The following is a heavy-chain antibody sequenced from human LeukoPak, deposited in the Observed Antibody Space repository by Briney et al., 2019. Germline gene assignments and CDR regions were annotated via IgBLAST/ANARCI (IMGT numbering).Heavy chain of an antibody. V-gene: IGHV3-20*04. J-gene: IGHJ4*02. D-gene: IGHD3-16*02. CDR1: GFTFDDYG. CDR3: ARVSQYYDYVWGSYRSSDYFDY. CDR2: INWNGGST. Sequence: GGSLRLSCAASGFTFDDYGMSWVRQAPGKGLEWVSGINWNGGSTGYADSVKGRFTISRDNSKNTLYLQMNSLRAEDTAVYYCARVSQYYDYVWGSYRSSDYFDYWGQGTLVTVSS.